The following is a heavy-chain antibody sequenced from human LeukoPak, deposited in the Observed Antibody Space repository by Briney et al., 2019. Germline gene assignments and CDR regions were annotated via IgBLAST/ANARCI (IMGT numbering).Heavy chain of an antibody. Sequence: SETLSLTXTVSGGSIRSYYWSWIRQPAGKGLEWIGRIYTSGSTNYNPSLKSRVTMSVDTSKNQFSLKLSSVTAADTAVYYCARERFDRFGELLPYYYYYYMDVWGKGTTVTVSS. CDR1: GGSIRSYY. CDR3: ARERFDRFGELLPYYYYYYMDV. D-gene: IGHD3-10*01. CDR2: IYTSGST. J-gene: IGHJ6*03. V-gene: IGHV4-4*07.